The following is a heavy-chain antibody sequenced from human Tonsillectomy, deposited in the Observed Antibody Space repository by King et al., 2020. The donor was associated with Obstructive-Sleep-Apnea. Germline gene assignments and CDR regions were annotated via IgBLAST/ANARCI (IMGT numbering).Heavy chain of an antibody. Sequence: QLQESGPGLVKPSETLSLTCTVSGGSISSSNYYWGWIRQPPGKGLEWIGSIYYSGSTYYNPSLKSRVTMSVNTSKNHFSLKLSAVTATYTAVYYCARDSSGYYWDYWGQGTLVTVSS. J-gene: IGHJ4*02. D-gene: IGHD6-19*01. CDR3: ARDSSGYYWDY. CDR2: IYYSGST. V-gene: IGHV4-39*07. CDR1: GGSISSSNYY.